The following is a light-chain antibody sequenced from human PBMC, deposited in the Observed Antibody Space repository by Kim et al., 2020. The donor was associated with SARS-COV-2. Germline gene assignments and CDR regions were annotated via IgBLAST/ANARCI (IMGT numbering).Light chain of an antibody. Sequence: ASVGDRVTSTCRASQSSSTWLAWYQQKSGRAPKLLIYQASYLQSGVPSRFIGSGSGTEFTLTINTLQPDDFATYYCQQYSTYPLTFGGGTKVDIK. V-gene: IGKV1-5*03. CDR3: QQYSTYPLT. CDR1: QSSSTW. J-gene: IGKJ4*01. CDR2: QAS.